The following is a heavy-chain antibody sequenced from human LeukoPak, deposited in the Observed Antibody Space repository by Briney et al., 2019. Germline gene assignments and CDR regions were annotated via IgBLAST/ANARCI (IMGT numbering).Heavy chain of an antibody. Sequence: ASVKVSCKASGYTFTSYGISWVRQAPGQGLEWMGWISAYNGNTNYAQKFQGRVTMTRDTSISIAYMELSRLRSDDTALYYCAREGSSSSSLGYWGQGTLVTVSS. V-gene: IGHV1-18*01. J-gene: IGHJ4*02. CDR2: ISAYNGNT. D-gene: IGHD6-6*01. CDR3: AREGSSSSSLGY. CDR1: GYTFTSYG.